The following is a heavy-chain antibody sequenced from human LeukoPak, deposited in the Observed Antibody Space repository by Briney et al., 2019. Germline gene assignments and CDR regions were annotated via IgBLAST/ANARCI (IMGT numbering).Heavy chain of an antibody. Sequence: PGGTLRLSCAASGFTFSSYGMSWVRQAPGKGLEWVSAISGSGGSTYYADSVKGRLTISRDNAKNSLYLQMNSLRAEDTAVYYCARDLLRVVRGVYFDYWGQGTLVTVSS. V-gene: IGHV3-23*01. J-gene: IGHJ4*02. CDR2: ISGSGGST. CDR3: ARDLLRVVRGVYFDY. CDR1: GFTFSSYG. D-gene: IGHD3-10*01.